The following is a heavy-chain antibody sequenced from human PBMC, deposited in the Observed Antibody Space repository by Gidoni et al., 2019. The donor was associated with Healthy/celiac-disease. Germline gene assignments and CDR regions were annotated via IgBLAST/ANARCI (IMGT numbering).Heavy chain of an antibody. CDR3: ARGRTISHYYDYYMDV. D-gene: IGHD2-2*01. Sequence: QVQLQQWGAGLLKPSETLSLTCAVYGGSFSGYYWSWSRQPPGQGLEWIGEINHSGSTNYNPSLKSRVTISVDTSKNLFSRKLSSVTAAATAVYYCARGRTISHYYDYYMDVWGKGTTVTVSS. CDR2: INHSGST. J-gene: IGHJ6*03. CDR1: GGSFSGYY. V-gene: IGHV4-34*01.